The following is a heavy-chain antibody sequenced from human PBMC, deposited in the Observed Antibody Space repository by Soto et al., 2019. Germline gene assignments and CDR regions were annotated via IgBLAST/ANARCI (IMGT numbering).Heavy chain of an antibody. D-gene: IGHD4-17*01. J-gene: IGHJ3*02. CDR2: IYYSGST. Sequence: QVQLQESGPGLVKPSQTLSLTCTVSGGSISRGGYYWSWIRQYPGKGLEWIGYIYYSGSTYYNPSLKSRVTISVDTSKNQFSLKLSSVTAADTAVYYCARDLTTVTTEAFDIWGQGTVVTVSS. V-gene: IGHV4-31*03. CDR3: ARDLTTVTTEAFDI. CDR1: GGSISRGGYY.